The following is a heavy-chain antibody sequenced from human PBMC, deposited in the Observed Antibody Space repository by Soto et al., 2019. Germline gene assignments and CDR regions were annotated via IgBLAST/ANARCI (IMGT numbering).Heavy chain of an antibody. CDR2: INHSGST. D-gene: IGHD5-18*01. CDR1: GGSFSGYY. CDR3: ARGMRDTAMGFKGRSRWFDP. Sequence: QVQLQQWGAGLLKPSETLSLTCAVYGGSFSGYYWSWIRQPPGKGLEWIGEINHSGSTNYNPSLKSRVTISVDTPKNQFSLKVSAVTAADTAVYYCARGMRDTAMGFKGRSRWFDPWGQGTLVTVSS. V-gene: IGHV4-34*01. J-gene: IGHJ5*02.